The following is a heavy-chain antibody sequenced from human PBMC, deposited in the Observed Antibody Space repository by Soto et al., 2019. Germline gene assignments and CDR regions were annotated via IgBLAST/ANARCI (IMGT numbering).Heavy chain of an antibody. CDR2: IHGDGDYT. V-gene: IGHV3-23*01. J-gene: IGHJ2*01. D-gene: IGHD7-27*01. CDR1: GFTFSCCA. CDR3: AKNRGAGDYSNWSFAV. Sequence: QVLESGGGLVQPGGSLRLSCAAPGFTFSCCAMSWVRQAPGKGLEWVSTIHGDGDYTHDTDSVKGRFTISRDNSRNTLYLQMNSLRADDTAVYYCAKNRGAGDYSNWSFAVWGRGTLVTVSS.